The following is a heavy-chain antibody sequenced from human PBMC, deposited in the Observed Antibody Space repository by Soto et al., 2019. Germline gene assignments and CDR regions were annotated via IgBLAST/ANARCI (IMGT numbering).Heavy chain of an antibody. J-gene: IGHJ6*02. CDR2: IYYSGTT. V-gene: IGHV4-30-4*01. CDR3: ARGYDFAGFSPYGLDV. D-gene: IGHD3-3*01. CDR1: GTPINSADFY. Sequence: SETLSLTCTVSGTPINSADFYWTWIRQPPGKGLEWIGYIYYSGTTFHNPSLRSRISMSVDASKNQFSLRLNSVTAADTAVYYCARGYDFAGFSPYGLDVWGQGTTVTVSS.